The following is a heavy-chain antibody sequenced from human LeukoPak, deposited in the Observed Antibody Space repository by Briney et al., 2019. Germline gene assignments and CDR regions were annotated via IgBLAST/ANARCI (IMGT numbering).Heavy chain of an antibody. CDR3: ASAGWNYDSSGYNWFDP. CDR2: ISSSGSTI. Sequence: GGSLRLSCAASGFTFSSYEMNWVRQAPGKGLEWVSYISSSGSTIYYADSVKGRFTISRDNAKNSLYLQMNSLRAEDTAVCYCASAGWNYDSSGYNWFDPWGQGTLVTVSS. D-gene: IGHD3-22*01. J-gene: IGHJ5*02. CDR1: GFTFSSYE. V-gene: IGHV3-48*03.